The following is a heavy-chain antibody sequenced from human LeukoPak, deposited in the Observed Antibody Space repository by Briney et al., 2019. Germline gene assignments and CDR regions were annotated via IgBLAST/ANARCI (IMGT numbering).Heavy chain of an antibody. Sequence: GGSLRLSCAASGFTFNIYAMSWVRQAPGKGLEWVSSISSSGSSIYYADSVKGRFTISRDNAKNSLYLQMNSLRVEDTAVYYCARDIVVVTAMADAFDIWGQGTVVTVSS. CDR3: ARDIVVVTAMADAFDI. CDR1: GFTFNIYA. CDR2: ISSSGSSI. D-gene: IGHD2-21*02. V-gene: IGHV3-21*01. J-gene: IGHJ3*02.